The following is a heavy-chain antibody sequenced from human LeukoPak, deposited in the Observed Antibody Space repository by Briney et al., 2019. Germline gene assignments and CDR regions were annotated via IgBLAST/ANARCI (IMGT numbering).Heavy chain of an antibody. D-gene: IGHD5-24*01. CDR1: GYTFTGYY. J-gene: IGHJ6*03. Sequence: ASVKVSFKASGYTFTGYYIHWVRQAPGQGLEWMGIINPSDGNTSYAQKFQGRVTMTRDMSTSTAYMELSSLRSEDTAVYYCARWLQAKPYYYYYMDVWGKGTTVTVSS. CDR2: INPSDGNT. V-gene: IGHV1-46*01. CDR3: ARWLQAKPYYYYYMDV.